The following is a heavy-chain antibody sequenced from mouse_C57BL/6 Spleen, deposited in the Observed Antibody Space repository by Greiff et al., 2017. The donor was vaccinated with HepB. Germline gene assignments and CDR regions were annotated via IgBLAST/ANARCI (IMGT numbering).Heavy chain of an antibody. D-gene: IGHD1-1*01. CDR1: GYTFTSYW. Sequence: VQLQQPGAELVKPGASVKLSCKASGYTFTSYWMHWVKQRPGQGLEWIGMIHPNSGSTNYNEKFKSKATLTVDKSSSTAYMQLSSLTSEDSAVYYCARRTTVVATRGYYYAMDYWGQGTSVTVSS. J-gene: IGHJ4*01. V-gene: IGHV1-64*01. CDR2: IHPNSGST. CDR3: ARRTTVVATRGYYYAMDY.